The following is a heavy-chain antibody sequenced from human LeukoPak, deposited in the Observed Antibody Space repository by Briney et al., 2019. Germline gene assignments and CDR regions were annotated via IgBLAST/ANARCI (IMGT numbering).Heavy chain of an antibody. CDR2: INPNSGGT. J-gene: IGHJ4*02. V-gene: IGHV1-2*02. Sequence: ASVKVSCKASGYTFTSYGISWVRQAPGQGLEWMGWINPNSGGTNYAQKFQGRVTMTRDTSISTAYMELSRLRSDDTAVYYCASSNYYDSSGYPEGDYWGQGTLVTVSS. D-gene: IGHD3-22*01. CDR3: ASSNYYDSSGYPEGDY. CDR1: GYTFTSYG.